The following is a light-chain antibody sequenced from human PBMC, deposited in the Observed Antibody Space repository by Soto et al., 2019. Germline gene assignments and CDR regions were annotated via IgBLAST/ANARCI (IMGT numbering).Light chain of an antibody. J-gene: IGKJ1*01. CDR1: QDVGSN. V-gene: IGKV3-15*01. CDR3: QQFNIWPRT. Sequence: ENMMTQSPSTLSMSPGERATLYCRASQDVGSNVAWYQHKPGQGPRLLIYGASTRATGTPARFSGSGSGTEFTLTISSPQSEDFALYYCQQFNIWPRTFGQGTKVDIK. CDR2: GAS.